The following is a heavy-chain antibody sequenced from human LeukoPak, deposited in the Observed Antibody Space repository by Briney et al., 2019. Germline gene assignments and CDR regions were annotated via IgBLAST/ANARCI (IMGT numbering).Heavy chain of an antibody. D-gene: IGHD1-26*01. CDR1: GFTFSSYG. Sequence: GRSLRLSRAASGFTFSSYGMHWVRQAPGKGLEWVAVISYDGSNKYYADSVKGRFTISRDNSENTLYLQMNSLRAEDTAVYYCAKGPLYSGSYVWYFDYWGQGTLVTVSS. CDR3: AKGPLYSGSYVWYFDY. CDR2: ISYDGSNK. J-gene: IGHJ4*02. V-gene: IGHV3-30*18.